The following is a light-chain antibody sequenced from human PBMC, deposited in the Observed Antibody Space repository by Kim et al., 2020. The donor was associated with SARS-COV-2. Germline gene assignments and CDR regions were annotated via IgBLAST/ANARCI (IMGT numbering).Light chain of an antibody. V-gene: IGKV3-20*01. CDR1: HSVISNY. Sequence: LSPGERATRSCRASHSVISNYLAWYQQKAGQAPRLLIYGASGRATGIPDRFSGSGSGTDFTLTISRLEPEDFAMYYCQQYGSSQYTFGQGTKLEI. CDR3: QQYGSSQYT. J-gene: IGKJ2*01. CDR2: GAS.